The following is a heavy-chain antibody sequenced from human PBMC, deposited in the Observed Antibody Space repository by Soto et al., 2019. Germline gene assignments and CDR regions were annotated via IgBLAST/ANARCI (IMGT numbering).Heavy chain of an antibody. J-gene: IGHJ4*02. D-gene: IGHD6-19*01. CDR1: GFTVSSNY. V-gene: IGHV3-53*04. CDR2: IYSGGST. CDR3: ARGGYSSGWAVDY. Sequence: GGSLRLSCAASGFTVSSNYMSWVRQAPGKGLEWVSVIYSGGSTDYEDSVKGRFTISRHNSKNTLYLQMNSRRAEDTAVYYCARGGYSSGWAVDYWGQGTLVTVSS.